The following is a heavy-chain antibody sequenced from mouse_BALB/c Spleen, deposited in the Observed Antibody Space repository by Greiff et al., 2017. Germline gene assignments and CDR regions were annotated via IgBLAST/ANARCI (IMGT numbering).Heavy chain of an antibody. J-gene: IGHJ4*01. CDR1: GFTFSSYT. Sequence: EVQLVESGGGLVQPGGSLKLSCAASGFTFSSYTMSWVRQTPEKRLEWVAYISNGGGSTYYPDTVKGRFTISRDNAKNTLYLQMSSLKSEDTAMYYCARQSLGYAMDYWGQGTSVTVSS. D-gene: IGHD6-5*01. V-gene: IGHV5-12-2*01. CDR2: ISNGGGST. CDR3: ARQSLGYAMDY.